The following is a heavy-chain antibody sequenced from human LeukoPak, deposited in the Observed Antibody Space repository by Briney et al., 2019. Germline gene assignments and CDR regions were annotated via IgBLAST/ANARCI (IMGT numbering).Heavy chain of an antibody. D-gene: IGHD3-9*01. CDR3: AKEILQYFDWLSEFDY. Sequence: GGSLRLSCAASGFTFSSYAMSWVRQAPGKGLEWVSAISGSGGSTYYADSVKGRFTISRDNSKNTLYLQMNSLRAEDTAVYYCAKEILQYFDWLSEFDYWGQGTLVTVSS. CDR2: ISGSGGST. V-gene: IGHV3-23*01. CDR1: GFTFSSYA. J-gene: IGHJ4*02.